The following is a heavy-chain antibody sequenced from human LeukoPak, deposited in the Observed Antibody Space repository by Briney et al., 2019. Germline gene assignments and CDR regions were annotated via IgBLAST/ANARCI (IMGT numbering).Heavy chain of an antibody. Sequence: PGRSLRLSCAASGFTFSSYAMHWVRQAPGKWLEWVAVISYDGSNKYYADSVKGRFTISRDNSKNTLYLQMNSLRAEDTAVYYCAKDRNFGKWFDYWGQGTLVTVSS. CDR2: ISYDGSNK. J-gene: IGHJ4*02. V-gene: IGHV3-30-3*01. CDR1: GFTFSSYA. CDR3: AKDRNFGKWFDY. D-gene: IGHD2-8*01.